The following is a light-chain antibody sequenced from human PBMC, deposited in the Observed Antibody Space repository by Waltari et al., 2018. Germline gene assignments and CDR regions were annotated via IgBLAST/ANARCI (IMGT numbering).Light chain of an antibody. J-gene: IGKJ4*01. CDR3: QKYDSAPALS. Sequence: DIQLTQSPSSLSASVGDRVTITCRASQGIDHFLAWYQQKPGKGPRLLMYAASTLRSGVPSRFSGSGSGTEFTLTISSLQPEVAATYYCQKYDSAPALSFGGGTRVEIK. V-gene: IGKV1-27*01. CDR2: AAS. CDR1: QGIDHF.